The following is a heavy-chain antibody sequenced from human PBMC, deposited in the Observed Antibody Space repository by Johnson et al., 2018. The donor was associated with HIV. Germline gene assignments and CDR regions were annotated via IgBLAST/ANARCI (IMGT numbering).Heavy chain of an antibody. CDR2: IYSGGST. V-gene: IGHV3-66*01. J-gene: IGHJ3*02. CDR1: GFTFDDYA. D-gene: IGHD3/OR15-3a*01. CDR3: ARDGLAANAFDT. Sequence: VQLVESGGGLVQPGRSLRLSCAASGFTFDDYAMHWVRLTPGKGLEWVSVIYSGGSTYYADSVKGRFSISRDNSKNTLYLQMNSLRAEDTAVYYCARDGLAANAFDTWGQGTMVTVSS.